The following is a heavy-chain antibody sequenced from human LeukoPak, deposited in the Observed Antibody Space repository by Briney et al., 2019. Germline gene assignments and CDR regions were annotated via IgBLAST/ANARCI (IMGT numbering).Heavy chain of an antibody. J-gene: IGHJ6*02. CDR2: IIPIFGTA. CDR3: ARGVNAGGYYYYGMDV. V-gene: IGHV1-69*13. CDR1: GGTFSSYA. D-gene: IGHD3-16*01. Sequence: ASVKVSCKASGGTFSSYAISWVRQAPGQGLEWMGGIIPIFGTANYAQKFQGRVTITADESTSTAYMELSSLRSEDTAVYYCARGVNAGGYYYYGMDVWGQGTTVTVSS.